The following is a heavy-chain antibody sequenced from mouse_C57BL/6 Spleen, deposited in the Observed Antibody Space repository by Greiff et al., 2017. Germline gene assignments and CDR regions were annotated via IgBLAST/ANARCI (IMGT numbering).Heavy chain of an antibody. V-gene: IGHV1-82*01. CDR3: AYYGSSPFAY. J-gene: IGHJ3*01. CDR2: IYPGDGDT. CDR1: GYAFSSSW. Sequence: VQLQQSGPELVKPGASVKISCKASGYAFSSSWMNWVKQRPGKGLEWIGRIYPGDGDTNYNGKFKGKATLTADKSSSTAYMQLSSLTSEDSAVYFCAYYGSSPFAYWGQGTLVTVSA. D-gene: IGHD1-1*01.